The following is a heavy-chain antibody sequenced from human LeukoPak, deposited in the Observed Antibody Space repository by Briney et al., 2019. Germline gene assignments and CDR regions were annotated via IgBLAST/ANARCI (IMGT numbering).Heavy chain of an antibody. CDR1: GGSISSGSYY. J-gene: IGHJ5*02. CDR2: IYTSGST. Sequence: SETLSLTCTVSGGSISSGSYYWSWIRQPAGKGLEWIGRIYTSGSTNYNPSLKSRVTISVDTSKNQFSLKLSSVTAADTAVYYCARDLGATVTINWFDPWGQGTLVTVSS. D-gene: IGHD4-11*01. CDR3: ARDLGATVTINWFDP. V-gene: IGHV4-61*02.